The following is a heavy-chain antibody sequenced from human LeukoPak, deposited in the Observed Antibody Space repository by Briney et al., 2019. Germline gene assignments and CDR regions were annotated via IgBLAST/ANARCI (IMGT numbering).Heavy chain of an antibody. CDR3: ASTSCSGGYCYTIDY. CDR1: GGSISSGSYY. V-gene: IGHV4-61*02. CDR2: IYTSGST. Sequence: SETLSLTCTVSGGSISSGSYYWSWIRQPAGKGLEWIGRIYTSGSTNYNPSLKSRVTISVDTSMNQFSLKLSSVTAADTAVYYCASTSCSGGYCYTIDYWGQGTLVTVSS. D-gene: IGHD2-15*01. J-gene: IGHJ4*02.